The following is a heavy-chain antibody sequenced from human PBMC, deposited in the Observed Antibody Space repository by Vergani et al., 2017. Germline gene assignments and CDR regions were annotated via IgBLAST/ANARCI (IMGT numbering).Heavy chain of an antibody. CDR1: GFTFSSYA. J-gene: IGHJ4*02. CDR2: ISGSGGSK. D-gene: IGHD3-22*01. V-gene: IGHV3-23*01. CDR3: AKGGTMIVVVLV. Sequence: EVQLLESGGGLVQPGGSLRLSCAASGFTFSSYAMSWVRQAPGKGREWVSAISGSGGSKYYADSVKGRFTISRDNSKNTLYLQMNSLRAEDTDVEYCAKGGTMIVVVLVWGQGTMVTVSS.